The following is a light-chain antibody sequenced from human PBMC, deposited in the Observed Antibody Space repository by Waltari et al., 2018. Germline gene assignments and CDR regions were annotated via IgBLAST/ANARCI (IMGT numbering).Light chain of an antibody. V-gene: IGLV3-1*01. CDR3: LVWETTAVWT. CDR1: KLSNTY. Sequence: SYDLTQPPSLSVSPGQTATITCSGLKLSNTYASWYQQSPAQSPVLVISQDNRRLSGIPERFSGSNSGYTADLAMRGALPMDEADYYCLVWETTAVWTFGTGTKVTVL. J-gene: IGLJ1*01. CDR2: QDN.